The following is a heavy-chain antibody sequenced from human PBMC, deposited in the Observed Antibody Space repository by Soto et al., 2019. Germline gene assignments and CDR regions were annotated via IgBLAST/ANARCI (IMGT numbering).Heavy chain of an antibody. CDR3: ARLGYCSSTRCYYYGMDV. Sequence: GGSLRLSCAASGFTFRSYGMHWVRQAPGKGLEWVAVIWYDGSNKYYVDSVKGRFTISRDNSKNTLYLQMNSLRAEDTAVYYCARLGYCSSTRCYYYGMDVWGQGTTVTVSS. CDR1: GFTFRSYG. J-gene: IGHJ6*02. D-gene: IGHD2-2*01. CDR2: IWYDGSNK. V-gene: IGHV3-33*01.